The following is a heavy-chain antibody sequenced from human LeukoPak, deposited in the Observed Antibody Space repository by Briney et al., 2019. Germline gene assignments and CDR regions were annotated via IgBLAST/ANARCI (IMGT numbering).Heavy chain of an antibody. D-gene: IGHD4-17*01. J-gene: IGHJ4*02. Sequence: GGSLRLSCAASEFTFSSYWMSWVRQAPGKGLEWVANIKQGGGEKYYLDSVKGRFTVSRDNAKKSLYLQMNSLRAEDTAVYYCARVGARQILEYWGQGTLVTVSS. CDR1: EFTFSSYW. CDR2: IKQGGGEK. CDR3: ARVGARQILEY. V-gene: IGHV3-7*01.